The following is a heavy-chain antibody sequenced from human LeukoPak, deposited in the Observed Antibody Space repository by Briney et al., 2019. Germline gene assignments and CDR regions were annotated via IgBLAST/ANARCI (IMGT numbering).Heavy chain of an antibody. J-gene: IGHJ4*02. CDR1: GFTFSSYW. D-gene: IGHD3-22*01. CDR3: ARERNVYDSSGYYFDY. Sequence: GGSLRLSCAASGFTFSSYWMSWVRQAPGKGLEWVANIKQDGSEKYYVDSVKGRFTISRDNAKNSLYLQMNSLRAEDTAVYYCARERNVYDSSGYYFDYWGQGTLVAVSS. V-gene: IGHV3-7*01. CDR2: IKQDGSEK.